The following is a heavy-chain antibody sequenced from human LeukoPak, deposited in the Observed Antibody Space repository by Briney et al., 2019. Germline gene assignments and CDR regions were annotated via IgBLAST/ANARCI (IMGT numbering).Heavy chain of an antibody. CDR1: GFTFSSYA. D-gene: IGHD6-13*01. CDR3: AKDQAPIAAAGPGGY. Sequence: PGRSLRLSCAASGFTFSSYAMHWVRQAPGKGLEWVAVISYDGSNKYYADSVKGRFTISRDNSKNTLYLQMNSLRAEDTAVYYCAKDQAPIAAAGPGGYWGQGTLVTVSS. V-gene: IGHV3-30*04. J-gene: IGHJ4*02. CDR2: ISYDGSNK.